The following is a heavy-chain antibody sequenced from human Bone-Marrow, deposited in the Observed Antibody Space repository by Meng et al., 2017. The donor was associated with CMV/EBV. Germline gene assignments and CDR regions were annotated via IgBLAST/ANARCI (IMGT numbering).Heavy chain of an antibody. J-gene: IGHJ4*02. CDR2: IKQDGSEK. D-gene: IGHD3-10*01. CDR3: TFYGSGISKYDIWDY. CDR1: GFTFSKYW. Sequence: GESLKISCVASGFTFSKYWMTWVRQAPGKGLEWVANIKQDGSEKYYVDSVKGRFTVSRDNAKNSPYLQMNSLRVEDTAVYFCTFYGSGISKYDIWDYWGQGTLVTVSS. V-gene: IGHV3-7*01.